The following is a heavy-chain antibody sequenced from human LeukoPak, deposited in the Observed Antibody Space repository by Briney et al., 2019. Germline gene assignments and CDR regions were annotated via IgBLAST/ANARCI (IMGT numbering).Heavy chain of an antibody. Sequence: PGGSLRLSCAASGFTFSSYGMHWVRQAPGKGLEWVSFIRYDGSNEYYADSVRGRFTISRDNSKNTLYLQMNSLRAEDTAVYYCARVLHKRNYDSSGYYGYWGQGTLVTVSS. CDR1: GFTFSSYG. CDR2: IRYDGSNE. J-gene: IGHJ4*02. D-gene: IGHD3-22*01. CDR3: ARVLHKRNYDSSGYYGY. V-gene: IGHV3-30*02.